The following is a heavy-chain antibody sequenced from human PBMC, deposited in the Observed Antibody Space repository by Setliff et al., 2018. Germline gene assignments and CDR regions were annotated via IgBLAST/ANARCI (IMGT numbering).Heavy chain of an antibody. CDR3: ARRSGDRGMTTGWPDDFDY. D-gene: IGHD4-17*01. J-gene: IGHJ4*01. V-gene: IGHV1-18*01. CDR1: GYILTRYR. Sequence: ASVKVSCKASGYILTRYRITWVRQSPGQGLEWMGWISTRNDDTGYAQKFKGRVTLTTDTSTNTAYMELRSLRSDDTAVYYCARRSGDRGMTTGWPDDFDYWGRGTLVTV. CDR2: ISTRNDDT.